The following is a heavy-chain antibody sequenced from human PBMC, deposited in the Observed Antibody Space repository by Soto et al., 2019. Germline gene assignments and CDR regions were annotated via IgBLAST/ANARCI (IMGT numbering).Heavy chain of an antibody. CDR3: TVFISATAENLVAY. CDR1: GFTFSGSA. Sequence: EVQLVESWGGLVQPGGSLKLSCAASGFTFSGSAMHWVRQASGKGLEWVGRIRSKANSYATAYAASGTGRFTISRDDSKNTAYLQMNSLKTEDTAVYYCTVFISATAENLVAYWGQGTLVTVSS. CDR2: IRSKANSYAT. J-gene: IGHJ4*02. V-gene: IGHV3-73*01. D-gene: IGHD6-13*01.